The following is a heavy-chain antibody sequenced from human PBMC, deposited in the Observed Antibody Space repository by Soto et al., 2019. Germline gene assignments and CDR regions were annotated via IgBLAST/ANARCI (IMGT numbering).Heavy chain of an antibody. CDR2: IYYSGST. CDR1: GGSISSYY. J-gene: IGHJ6*02. CDR3: AREGGGYIAARFNYYGMDV. V-gene: IGHV4-59*01. Sequence: QVQLQESGPGLVKPSETLSLTCTVSGGSISSYYWSWIRQPPGKGLEWIGYIYYSGSTNYNPSLKSRVTISVDTSKNQFSLKLSSVTTADTAVYYCAREGGGYIAARFNYYGMDVWGQGTTVTVSS. D-gene: IGHD6-6*01.